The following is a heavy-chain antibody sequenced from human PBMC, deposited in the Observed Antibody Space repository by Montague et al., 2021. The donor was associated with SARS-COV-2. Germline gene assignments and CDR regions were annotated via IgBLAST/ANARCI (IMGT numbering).Heavy chain of an antibody. Sequence: SLRLSWSASGFTFSDFYMSWIRQAPGKGLECVSYISSTTIYTNYADSVKGRFTISRDNAKNSLYLQMNSLRAEDTAVYYCARGIPPVYWGQGTLVTVSS. CDR1: GFTFSDFY. D-gene: IGHD1-14*01. CDR2: ISSTTIYT. CDR3: ARGIPPVY. J-gene: IGHJ4*02. V-gene: IGHV3-11*05.